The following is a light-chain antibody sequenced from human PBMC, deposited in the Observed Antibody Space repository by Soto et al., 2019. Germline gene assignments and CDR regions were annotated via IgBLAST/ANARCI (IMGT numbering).Light chain of an antibody. V-gene: IGKV3-20*01. Sequence: ESVLTQSPGTLALSPGEGGTLSCRASQTVISNSLAWYQQKPGQPPRLLIHGASTRAPGIPERFSGSRSGTEFTLTISSLEPEDFAVYYCQLYGGSPKTFGQGTKVDIK. CDR2: GAS. CDR3: QLYGGSPKT. J-gene: IGKJ1*01. CDR1: QTVISNS.